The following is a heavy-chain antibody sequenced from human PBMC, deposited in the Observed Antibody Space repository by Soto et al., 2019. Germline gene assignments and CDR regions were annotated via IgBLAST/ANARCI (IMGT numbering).Heavy chain of an antibody. J-gene: IGHJ4*02. CDR3: ARDRRYCSSTSCYKGLFDY. V-gene: IGHV3-21*01. Sequence: LRLSFAASGFTFISYSMNWVRQAPGKGLEWVSSISSSSSYIYYADSVKGRFTISRDNAKNSLYLQMNSLRAEDTAVYYCARDRRYCSSTSCYKGLFDYWGQGTLVTVSS. CDR1: GFTFISYS. CDR2: ISSSSSYI. D-gene: IGHD2-2*01.